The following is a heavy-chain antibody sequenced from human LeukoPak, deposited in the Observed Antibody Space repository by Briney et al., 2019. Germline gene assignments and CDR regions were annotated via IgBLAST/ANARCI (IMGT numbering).Heavy chain of an antibody. Sequence: SETLSLTCTVSGGSISSSSYYWGWIRQPPGKGLEWIGSIYYSGSTYYNPSLKSRVTISVDTAKHQFSLKMRSVTAADTAVYHYARSISSPFNWFDPWGQGTLVTVSS. V-gene: IGHV4-39*01. CDR2: IYYSGST. D-gene: IGHD6-13*01. CDR1: GGSISSSSYY. CDR3: ARSISSPFNWFDP. J-gene: IGHJ5*02.